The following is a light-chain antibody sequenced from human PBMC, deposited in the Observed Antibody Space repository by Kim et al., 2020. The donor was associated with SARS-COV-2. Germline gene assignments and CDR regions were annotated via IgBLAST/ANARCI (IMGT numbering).Light chain of an antibody. CDR1: QSVSSY. CDR2: DAS. Sequence: EIVLTQSPATLSLSPGERATLSCRASQSVSSYLAWYQQKPGQAPRLLIYDASNRATGIPARFSGSGSETDFTLTISSLESEDFAVYYCQQRSNWPLTFGGGTKVEI. V-gene: IGKV3-11*01. J-gene: IGKJ4*01. CDR3: QQRSNWPLT.